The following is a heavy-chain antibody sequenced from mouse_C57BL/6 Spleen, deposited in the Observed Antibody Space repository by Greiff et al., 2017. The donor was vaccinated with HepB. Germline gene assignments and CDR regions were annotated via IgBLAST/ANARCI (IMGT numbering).Heavy chain of an antibody. CDR3: TTRLRP. Sequence: VHVKQSGAELVRPGASVKLSCTASGFNIKDDYMHWVKQRPEQGLEWIGWIDPENGDTEYASKFQGKATITADTSSNTAYLQLSSLTSEDTAVYYCTTRLRPWGQGTLVTVSA. J-gene: IGHJ3*01. CDR2: IDPENGDT. D-gene: IGHD1-1*01. CDR1: GFNIKDDY. V-gene: IGHV14-4*01.